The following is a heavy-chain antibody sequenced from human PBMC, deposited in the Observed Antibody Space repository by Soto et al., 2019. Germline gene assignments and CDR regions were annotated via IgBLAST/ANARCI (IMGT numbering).Heavy chain of an antibody. CDR1: GFPFSTFS. J-gene: IGHJ6*02. D-gene: IGHD1-26*01. CDR3: ASDTRRGIYSAAGMDV. V-gene: IGHV3-21*01. Sequence: EVQLVESGGGLVKPGGSLRLSCVASGFPFSTFSLHWVRQAPGKGLEWVSSISGSGASIHYGDSLKGRSTISRDNAKNTVSLQMHSLRVEDTAVYYCASDTRRGIYSAAGMDVWGQGTTVTVSS. CDR2: ISGSGASI.